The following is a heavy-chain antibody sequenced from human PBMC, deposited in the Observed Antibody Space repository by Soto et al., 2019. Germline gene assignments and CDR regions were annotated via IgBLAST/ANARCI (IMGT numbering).Heavy chain of an antibody. CDR1: GFTFDDYA. V-gene: IGHV3-9*01. CDR3: AKDIAAYYDFWSGYYGESYYYYYGMDV. CDR2: ISWNSGSI. D-gene: IGHD3-3*01. J-gene: IGHJ6*02. Sequence: GGSLRLSCAASGFTFDDYAMHWVRQAPGKGLEWVSGISWNSGSIGYADSVKGRFIISRDNAKNSLYLQMNSLRAEDTALYYCAKDIAAYYDFWSGYYGESYYYYYGMDVWGQGTTVTVSS.